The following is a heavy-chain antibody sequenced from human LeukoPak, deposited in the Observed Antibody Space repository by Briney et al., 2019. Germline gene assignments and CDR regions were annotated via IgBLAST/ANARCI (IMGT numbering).Heavy chain of an antibody. J-gene: IGHJ4*02. CDR3: ARGGDFWSGYFYYFDY. D-gene: IGHD3-3*01. V-gene: IGHV3-7*01. CDR2: IKQDGSEK. Sequence: GGSLRLSCAASGFTFSSYWMSWVRQAPGKGLEWVANIKQDGSEKYYVDSVKGRFTISRDNAKNSLYLQMNSLRAEDTAVYYCARGGDFWSGYFYYFDYWGQGNLVTVSS. CDR1: GFTFSSYW.